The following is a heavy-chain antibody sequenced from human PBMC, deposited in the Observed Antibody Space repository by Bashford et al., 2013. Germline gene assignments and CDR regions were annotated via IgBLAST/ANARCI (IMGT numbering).Heavy chain of an antibody. V-gene: IGHV4-30-4*01. D-gene: IGHD4/OR15-4a*01. CDR2: IYYSGST. CDR3: ARVANYGFSFDY. J-gene: IGHJ4*02. Sequence: SETLSLTCTVSGGSISSGDYYWSWIRQPPGKGLEWIGYIYYSGSTYYNPSLKSRVTISVDTSKNQFSLKLSSVTAADTAVYYCARVANYGFSFDYWGQGTLVTVSS. CDR1: GGSISSGDYY.